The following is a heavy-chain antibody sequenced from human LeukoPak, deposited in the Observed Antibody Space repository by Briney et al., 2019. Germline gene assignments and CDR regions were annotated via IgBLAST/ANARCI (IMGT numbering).Heavy chain of an antibody. V-gene: IGHV1-18*01. Sequence: ASVKVSCKASGYTFTSYGISWVRQAPGQGLEWMGWISAYNGNTNYAQKFQGRVTMTRDTSTSTVYMELSSLRSEDTAVYYCARDKVVVTARYYFDYWGQGTLVTVSS. CDR3: ARDKVVVTARYYFDY. J-gene: IGHJ4*02. CDR1: GYTFTSYG. D-gene: IGHD2-21*02. CDR2: ISAYNGNT.